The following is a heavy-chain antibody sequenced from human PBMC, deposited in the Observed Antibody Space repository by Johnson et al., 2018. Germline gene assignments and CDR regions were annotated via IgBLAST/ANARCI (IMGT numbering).Heavy chain of an antibody. CDR2: ISYDGSNK. J-gene: IGHJ6*03. CDR3: TTRSYPYYYYYMDV. CDR1: GFTFSSYG. Sequence: QVQLVQSGGGVVQPGRSLRLSCAASGFTFSSYGMHWVRQAPGKGLEWVAVISYDGSNKYYADSVKGRFTISRDNSKNTLYLQMNSLKTEDTAVYYCTTRSYPYYYYYMDVWGKGTTVTVSS. D-gene: IGHD4-23*01. V-gene: IGHV3-30*03.